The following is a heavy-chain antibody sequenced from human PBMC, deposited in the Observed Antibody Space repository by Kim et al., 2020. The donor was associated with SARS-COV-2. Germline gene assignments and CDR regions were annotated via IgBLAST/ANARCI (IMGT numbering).Heavy chain of an antibody. CDR1: GFKFSDYG. CDR2: IWPDGSLK. CDR3: SRFRGSNTPTYDL. Sequence: GGSLRLSCVASGFKFSDYGIHWIRHIPGKGLEWVAVIWPDGSLKYYADSVTGRFFISRDNYANMVFLQMNSLRGEDSGFYFCSRFRGSNTPTYDLWGQGTLVTVSP. V-gene: IGHV3-33*02. J-gene: IGHJ5*02. D-gene: IGHD3-16*01.